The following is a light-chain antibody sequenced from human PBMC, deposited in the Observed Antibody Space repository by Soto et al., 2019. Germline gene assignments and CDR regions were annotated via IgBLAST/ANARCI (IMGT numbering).Light chain of an antibody. V-gene: IGLV1-40*01. CDR2: GNT. CDR1: NSNIGAAYD. J-gene: IGLJ1*01. CDR3: QSYDGSLSGYV. Sequence: QSVLTQPPSVSGAPGQTVTISCTGSNSNIGAAYDVHWYQHLPGTAPKLLIYGNTNRPSGVPDRFSGSKSGTSASLAITGLQPEDEADYYCQSYDGSLSGYVFGTGTKVTVL.